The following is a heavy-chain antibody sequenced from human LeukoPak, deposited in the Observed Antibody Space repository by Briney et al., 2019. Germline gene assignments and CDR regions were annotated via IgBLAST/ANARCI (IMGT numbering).Heavy chain of an antibody. CDR1: GFTFSSYA. Sequence: GGSLRLSCAASGFTFSSYAMHWVRQAPGKGLEWVAVISYDGSNKYYADSVKGRFTISRDNSKNTLYLQMNSLRAEDTAVYYCARAPYYYGSGSYDYWGQGTLVTVSS. V-gene: IGHV3-30-3*01. J-gene: IGHJ4*02. CDR2: ISYDGSNK. D-gene: IGHD3-10*01. CDR3: ARAPYYYGSGSYDY.